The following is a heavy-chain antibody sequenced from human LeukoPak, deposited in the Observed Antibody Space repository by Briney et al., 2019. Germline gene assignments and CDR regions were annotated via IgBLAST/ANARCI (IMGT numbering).Heavy chain of an antibody. V-gene: IGHV3-43*02. Sequence: GGSLRLSCAASGFTFADYAMHWVRQAPGKGLEWVSLISGDVGSTYYADSVKGGLTISRDNSKNSLYLQMNSLRTEDTALYYCAKDIRVLSGAYFGHWGQGTLVTVSS. CDR2: ISGDVGST. J-gene: IGHJ4*02. CDR1: GFTFADYA. CDR3: AKDIRVLSGAYFGH. D-gene: IGHD2/OR15-2a*01.